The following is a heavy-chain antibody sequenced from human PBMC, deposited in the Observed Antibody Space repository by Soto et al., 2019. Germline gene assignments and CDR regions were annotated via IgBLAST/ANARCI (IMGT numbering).Heavy chain of an antibody. CDR1: GGSISSYY. CDR2: IYYSGST. Sequence: SETLSLTCTVSGGSISSYYWSWIRRPPGKGLEWIGYIYYSGSTNYNPSLKSRVTISVDTSKNQFSLKLSSVTAADTAVYYCARLEYYDEPQAFDIWGQGTMVTVSS. D-gene: IGHD3-3*01. CDR3: ARLEYYDEPQAFDI. V-gene: IGHV4-59*08. J-gene: IGHJ3*02.